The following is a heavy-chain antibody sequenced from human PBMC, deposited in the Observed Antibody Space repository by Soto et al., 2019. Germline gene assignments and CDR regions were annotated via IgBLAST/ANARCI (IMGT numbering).Heavy chain of an antibody. CDR2: IYWNDDR. V-gene: IGHV2-5*01. Sequence: QITLKESGPTLVKPTQTLTLTCTFSGLSLSTSGVGVGWIRQPPGKALEWLALIYWNDDRRYSPSLTSRLTITKETAKNQVVLSMTNLDPVNTATYYCAHRLSTEPPPNCDFDLWGRGTLVTVSS. CDR1: GLSLSTSGVG. CDR3: AHRLSTEPPPNCDFDL. D-gene: IGHD1-1*01. J-gene: IGHJ2*01.